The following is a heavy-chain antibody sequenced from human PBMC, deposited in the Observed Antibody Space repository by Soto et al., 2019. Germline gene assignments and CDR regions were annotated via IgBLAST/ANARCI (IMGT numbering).Heavy chain of an antibody. D-gene: IGHD4-17*01. J-gene: IGHJ5*02. Sequence: SETLCLTCTVSGGSISSDDWSWIRQPPGKGLEWIGYIYYSGSTNYNPSLKSRVTISVDTSKNQFSLKLSSVTAADTAVYYCARASTVTTRGSRNKWFDPWGQGTLVTVS. V-gene: IGHV4-59*08. CDR3: ARASTVTTRGSRNKWFDP. CDR2: IYYSGST. CDR1: GGSISSDD.